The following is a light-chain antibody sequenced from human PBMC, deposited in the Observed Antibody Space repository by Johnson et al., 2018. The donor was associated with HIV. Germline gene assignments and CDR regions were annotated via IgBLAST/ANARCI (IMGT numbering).Light chain of an antibody. J-gene: IGLJ1*01. CDR3: GTWDSSLSAGVV. CDR1: SSNIGNNF. CDR2: DNN. V-gene: IGLV1-51*01. Sequence: QPVLTQPPSVSAAPGQKVTISCSGSSSNIGNNFVSWYQQLPGRAPKLLIYDNNKRPSGIPDRFSGSKSGTSATLGITGLQTGYEADYYCGTWDSSLSAGVVFGTGTKVTVL.